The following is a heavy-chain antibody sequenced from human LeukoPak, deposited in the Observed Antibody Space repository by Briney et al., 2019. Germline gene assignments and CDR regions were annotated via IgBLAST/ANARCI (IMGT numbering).Heavy chain of an antibody. V-gene: IGHV3-74*01. CDR3: AREDLAAAGTGFDY. CDR1: GFTFSTHW. D-gene: IGHD6-13*01. CDR2: INSDGRST. Sequence: GGSLRLSCAASGFTFSTHWMHWVRQAPGKGLVWVSRINSDGRSTNYADSVKGRFTISRDNAKNTLYLQMNSLRAEDTAVYYCAREDLAAAGTGFDYWGQGTLVTVSS. J-gene: IGHJ4*02.